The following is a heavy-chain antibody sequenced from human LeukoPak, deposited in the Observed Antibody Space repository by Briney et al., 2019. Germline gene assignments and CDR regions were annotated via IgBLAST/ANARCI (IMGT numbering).Heavy chain of an antibody. D-gene: IGHD3-3*01. CDR3: ARQRADFWSGLRENFDY. Sequence: SETLSLTCTVSGGSISSSSYYWGWIRQPPGKGLEWIGSIYYSGSTYYNPSLKSRVTISVDTSKNQFSLKLSSVTAADTAVYYCARQRADFWSGLRENFDYWGQGTLVTVSS. V-gene: IGHV4-39*01. CDR1: GGSISSSSYY. CDR2: IYYSGST. J-gene: IGHJ4*02.